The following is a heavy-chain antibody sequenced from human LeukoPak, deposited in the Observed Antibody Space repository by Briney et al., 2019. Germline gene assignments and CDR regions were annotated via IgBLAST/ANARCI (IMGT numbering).Heavy chain of an antibody. V-gene: IGHV1-18*01. CDR2: ISAYSGNT. CDR1: GYTFTSYG. Sequence: ASVKVSCKASGYTFTSYGISWGRQAPGPGLEWMGWISAYSGNTNYAQKLQGRVTMTTDKSTSKAYMELRSLRSDDTAMYYCARDGGYYDILTGYSRCFDHWGQGTLVTVSS. J-gene: IGHJ4*02. CDR3: ARDGGYYDILTGYSRCFDH. D-gene: IGHD3-9*01.